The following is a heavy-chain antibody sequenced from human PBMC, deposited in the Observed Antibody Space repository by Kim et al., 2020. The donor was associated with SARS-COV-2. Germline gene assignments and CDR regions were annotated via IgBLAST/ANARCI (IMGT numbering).Heavy chain of an antibody. Sequence: SETLSLTCTVSTGSSSSYYWAWIRQPPGKGLEWIGSIHYTGSTTYNPSLDSRVTISMDTSQNELSLKLISVTAADTALYYCARAVVTGDRGRGFFDNWPRGTLVTVSS. D-gene: IGHD7-27*01. V-gene: IGHV4-59*01. CDR2: IHYTGST. J-gene: IGHJ4*02. CDR1: TGSSSSYY. CDR3: ARAVVTGDRGRGFFDN.